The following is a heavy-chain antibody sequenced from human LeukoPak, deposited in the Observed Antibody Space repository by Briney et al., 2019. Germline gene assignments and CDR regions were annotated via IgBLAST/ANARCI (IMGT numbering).Heavy chain of an antibody. J-gene: IGHJ4*02. CDR1: GDSIYNSDYY. CDR3: ARFGSRIGTGASFGFES. Sequence: SETLSLTCTVSGDSIYNSDYYWGWIRRPPGKGLEWIGSIFYGGSSYYNPSLESRVTISIAPSKSQFSLNLRFVTAADTAVYYCARFGSRIGTGASFGFESWGQGTLVLVSS. V-gene: IGHV4-39*07. D-gene: IGHD3-10*01. CDR2: IFYGGSS.